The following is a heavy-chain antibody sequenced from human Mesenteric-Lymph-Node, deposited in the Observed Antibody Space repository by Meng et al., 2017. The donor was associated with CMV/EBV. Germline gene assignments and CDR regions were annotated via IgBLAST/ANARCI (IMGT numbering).Heavy chain of an antibody. CDR2: IGTAGDT. Sequence: GESLKISCAASGFTFSNFAMSWVRQAPGKGLEWVSAIGTAGDTYYPGFVKGRFTISRENAKNSLYLQMNSLRVGDTAVYYCAREVRSGSGSSNWFDPWGQGTLVTVSS. J-gene: IGHJ5*02. CDR3: AREVRSGSGSSNWFDP. CDR1: GFTFSNFA. V-gene: IGHV3-13*01. D-gene: IGHD3-10*01.